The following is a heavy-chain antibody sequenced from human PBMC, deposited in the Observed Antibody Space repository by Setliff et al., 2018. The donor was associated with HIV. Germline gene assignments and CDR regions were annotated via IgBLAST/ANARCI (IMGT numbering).Heavy chain of an antibody. J-gene: IGHJ5*02. V-gene: IGHV1-69*10. Sequence: GASVKVSCKASGGAFSGYALSWVRQAPGQGLEWMGGLIPILGIAQYAQKFHGRVTISADTSTDTAYMELSSLRSEDTAVYYCARAQYQLLEPPTYNWFDPWGQGTLVTVSS. CDR3: ARAQYQLLEPPTYNWFDP. D-gene: IGHD2-2*01. CDR2: LIPILGIA. CDR1: GGAFSGYA.